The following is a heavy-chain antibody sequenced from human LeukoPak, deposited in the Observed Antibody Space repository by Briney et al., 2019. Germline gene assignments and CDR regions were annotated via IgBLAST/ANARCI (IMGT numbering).Heavy chain of an antibody. CDR1: GYTFTGCY. J-gene: IGHJ4*02. Sequence: ASVKVSCKASGYTFTGCYMHWVRQAPGQGLEWMGCINPNSGGTNYAQKFQGRVTMTRDTSISTAYMELSRLRSDDTAVYYCARGNSITMIVAGTDYWGQGTLVTVSS. CDR3: ARGNSITMIVAGTDY. CDR2: INPNSGGT. V-gene: IGHV1-2*02. D-gene: IGHD3-22*01.